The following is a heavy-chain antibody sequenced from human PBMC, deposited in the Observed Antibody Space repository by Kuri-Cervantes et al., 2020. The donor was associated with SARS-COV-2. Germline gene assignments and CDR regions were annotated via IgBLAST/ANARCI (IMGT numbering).Heavy chain of an antibody. D-gene: IGHD2-2*01. CDR3: ARDGSPAATYMDV. V-gene: IGHV3-23*01. Sequence: GESLKISCAASGFTFSSYAMSWVRQAPGKGLEWVSAISGSGGSTYYADSVKGRFTISRDNSKNTLYLQMNSLRAEDTAVYYCARDGSPAATYMDVWGKGTTVTVSS. J-gene: IGHJ6*03. CDR1: GFTFSSYA. CDR2: ISGSGGST.